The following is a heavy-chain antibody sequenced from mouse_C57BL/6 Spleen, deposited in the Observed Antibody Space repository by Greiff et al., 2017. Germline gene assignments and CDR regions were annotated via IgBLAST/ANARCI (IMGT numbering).Heavy chain of an antibody. D-gene: IGHD1-1*01. V-gene: IGHV1-80*01. CDR1: GYAFSSYW. J-gene: IGHJ3*01. Sequence: VQGVESGAELVKPGASVKISCKASGYAFSSYWMNWVKQRPGKGLEWIGQIYPGDGDTNYNGKFKGKATLTADKSSSTAYMQLSSLTSEDSAVYFCAREEEITTAYWGQGTLVTVSA. CDR3: AREEEITTAY. CDR2: IYPGDGDT.